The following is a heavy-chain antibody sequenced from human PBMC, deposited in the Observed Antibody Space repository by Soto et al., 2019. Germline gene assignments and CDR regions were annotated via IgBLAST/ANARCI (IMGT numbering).Heavy chain of an antibody. CDR1: VYTFTGYY. CDR2: INPNSGGT. V-gene: IGHV1-2*02. Sequence: ASVKVSCKASVYTFTGYYIDWVRQAPGQGLEWMGWINPNSGGTNYAQKFQGRVTMTRDTSISTAYMELSRLRSDDTAVYYCASLTAEEYYYYGMDVWGQGTTVTVSS. J-gene: IGHJ6*02. CDR3: ASLTAEEYYYYGMDV.